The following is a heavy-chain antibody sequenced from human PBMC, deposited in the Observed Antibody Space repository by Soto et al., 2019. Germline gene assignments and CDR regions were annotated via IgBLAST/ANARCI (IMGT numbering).Heavy chain of an antibody. D-gene: IGHD3-10*01. CDR3: ATLYMVRGVRTFDY. CDR2: IYYTGST. V-gene: IGHV4-31*03. J-gene: IGHJ4*02. CDR1: GGSISSGGYY. Sequence: QVQLQESGPGLVKPSQTLSLTCTVSGGSISSGGYYWSWIRQHPGNGLEWIGYIYYTGSTYYNPSLKSRVTISVDTSKNQFSLKLSSVTAADTAVYYCATLYMVRGVRTFDYWRQGTLVTVSS.